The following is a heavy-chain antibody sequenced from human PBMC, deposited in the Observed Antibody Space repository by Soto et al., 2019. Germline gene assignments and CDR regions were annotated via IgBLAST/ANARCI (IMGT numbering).Heavy chain of an antibody. CDR2: ISGSGGST. V-gene: IGHV3-23*01. D-gene: IGHD3-10*01. Sequence: GGSLRLSCAASGFTFSNYAMSWVRQAPGKGLEWVSAISGSGGSTYHADSVKGRFTISSDNSKNTLYLQMNSLRAEDTAVYYCAKLKTEGTMVRGVRNWYFDLWGRGTLVTVSS. CDR1: GFTFSNYA. CDR3: AKLKTEGTMVRGVRNWYFDL. J-gene: IGHJ2*01.